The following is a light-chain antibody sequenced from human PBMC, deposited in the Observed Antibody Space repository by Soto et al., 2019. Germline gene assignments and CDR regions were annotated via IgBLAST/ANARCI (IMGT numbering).Light chain of an antibody. CDR3: QHYRSSSMYT. Sequence: EIVLTQSPGTLSLSPGERATLSCRASQSVSRNYLTWYQQKPGQAPRLLIYGASSRATGVPDRFSGSGSGTDFTLTISRLEPEDLAVYYCQHYRSSSMYTFGQGTKLEIK. J-gene: IGKJ2*01. CDR1: QSVSRNY. CDR2: GAS. V-gene: IGKV3-20*01.